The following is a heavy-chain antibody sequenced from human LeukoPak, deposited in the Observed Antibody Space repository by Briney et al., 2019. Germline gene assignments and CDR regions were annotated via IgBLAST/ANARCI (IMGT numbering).Heavy chain of an antibody. D-gene: IGHD1-14*01. CDR2: IYYSGST. CDR3: AEGYNPYYFDY. V-gene: IGHV4-59*01. CDR1: GTSIGTYY. J-gene: IGHJ4*02. Sequence: SETLSLTCTISGTSIGTYYWSWIRQPPGKGLEWIGYIYYSGSTNYNPSLKSRVTISVDTSKNHFSLKLSSVTAADTAVYYCAEGYNPYYFDYWGQGTLVTVSS.